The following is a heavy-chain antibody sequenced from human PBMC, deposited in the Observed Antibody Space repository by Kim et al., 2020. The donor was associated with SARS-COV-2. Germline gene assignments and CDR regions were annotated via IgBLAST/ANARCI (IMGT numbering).Heavy chain of an antibody. D-gene: IGHD3-3*01. CDR3: ARVPYYDFWSGYQGYGM. Sequence: GGSLRLSCAASGFTFSSYEMNWVRQAPGKGLEWVSYISSSGSTIYYADSVKGRLTISRDNAKHSLYLQMNSLRAEDTAVHYCARVPYYDFWSGYQGYGM. V-gene: IGHV3-48*03. J-gene: IGHJ6*01. CDR1: GFTFSSYE. CDR2: ISSSGSTI.